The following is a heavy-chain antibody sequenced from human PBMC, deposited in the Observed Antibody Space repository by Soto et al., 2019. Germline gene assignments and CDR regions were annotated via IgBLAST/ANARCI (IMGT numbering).Heavy chain of an antibody. D-gene: IGHD6-13*01. CDR2: TFYNGRT. V-gene: IGHV4-39*01. CDR1: GGSISGSTYY. J-gene: IGHJ6*02. CDR3: AGIRIAAAGGGLDV. Sequence: SETLSLTCTVSGGSISGSTYYWGWIRQPPGKGLEYVGSTFYNGRTYYNPSLKSRVTVSVDTSKNQFSLKLSSVTAADTAVYYCAGIRIAAAGGGLDVWGQGTTVTVSS.